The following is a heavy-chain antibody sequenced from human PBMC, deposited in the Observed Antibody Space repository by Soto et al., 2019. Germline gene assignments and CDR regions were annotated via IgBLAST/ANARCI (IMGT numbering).Heavy chain of an antibody. J-gene: IGHJ6*02. Sequence: EVQLLESGGGLVRPGGSLRLSCAASGFTFSTSAMSWVRQAPGKGLEWVSGISDSGASTYYADSVKGRFTISRDNSLNTLYLRMHSLRPEDRAFSCRGRGAVNLYYYYVIDFLGQGTTVTVPS. CDR2: ISDSGAST. CDR3: GRGAVNLYYYYVIDF. V-gene: IGHV3-23*01. CDR1: GFTFSTSA.